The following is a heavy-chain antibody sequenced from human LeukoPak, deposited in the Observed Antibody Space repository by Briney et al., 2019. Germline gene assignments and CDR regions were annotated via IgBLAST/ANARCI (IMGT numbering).Heavy chain of an antibody. CDR2: NSTYNGNT. V-gene: IGHV1-18*01. CDR1: GYTFSNHG. CDR3: ARGSSYGGYDELDY. Sequence: ASVKVSCKASGYTFSNHGINWVRQAPGQGLEWMGWNSTYNGNTNYAQKLQGRVTMTADTSTTTAYMDLRNLRSDDTAVYYCARGSSYGGYDELDYWGQGTLVTVSS. J-gene: IGHJ4*02. D-gene: IGHD5-12*01.